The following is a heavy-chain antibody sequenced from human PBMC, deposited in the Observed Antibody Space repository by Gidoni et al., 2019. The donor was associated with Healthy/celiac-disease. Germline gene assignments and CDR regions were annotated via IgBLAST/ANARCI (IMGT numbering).Heavy chain of an antibody. V-gene: IGHV3-30-3*01. D-gene: IGHD3-10*01. CDR1: GFPFSSYA. CDR3: ARHGYYGSGSYQNWFDP. J-gene: IGHJ5*02. CDR2: ISSDGSNK. Sequence: AASGFPFSSYAMHWVRQVPGKGLEWVAVISSDGSNKYYADSVKGRFTISRDNSKNTLYLQMKRLRAEDTAVYYCARHGYYGSGSYQNWFDPWGQGTLVTVSS.